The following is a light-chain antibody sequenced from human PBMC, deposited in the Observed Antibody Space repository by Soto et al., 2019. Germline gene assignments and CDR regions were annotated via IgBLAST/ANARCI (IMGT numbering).Light chain of an antibody. CDR1: SSDVGAYDY. J-gene: IGLJ3*02. Sequence: QSVLTQPPSASGSPGQSVTISCTGTSSDVGAYDYVSWYQQHPGKAPKLMIYEVSQRPSGVPDRFSASKSGTSASLAISGLQPEDEADYYCQTYDSTLDASVFGGGTKLTVL. CDR3: QTYDSTLDASV. V-gene: IGLV2-8*01. CDR2: EVS.